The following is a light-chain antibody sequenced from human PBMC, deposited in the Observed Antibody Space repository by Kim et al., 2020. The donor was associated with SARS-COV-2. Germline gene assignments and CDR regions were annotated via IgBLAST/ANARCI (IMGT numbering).Light chain of an antibody. CDR3: QQYNSYLLT. V-gene: IGKV1-5*03. Sequence: DIQMTQSPSTLSASVGDRATITCRASQSISSWLAWYQQKPGKAPKLLIYKASSLESGVPSRFSGSGSGTEFTLTISSLQPDDFATYYCQQYNSYLLTFGGGTKVDIK. CDR1: QSISSW. CDR2: KAS. J-gene: IGKJ4*01.